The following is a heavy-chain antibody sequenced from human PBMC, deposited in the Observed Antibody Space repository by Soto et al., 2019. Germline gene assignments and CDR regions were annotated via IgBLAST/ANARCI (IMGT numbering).Heavy chain of an antibody. CDR1: GGSFSGYY. CDR2: INHSGST. D-gene: IGHD6-6*01. J-gene: IGHJ6*02. CDR3: ARPLIDSSSSYYYYGMDV. Sequence: SETLSLTCAVYGGSFSGYYWSWIRQPPGKGLEWIGEINHSGSTNYNPSLKSRVTISVDTSKNQFSLKLSSVTAADTAVYYCARPLIDSSSSYYYYGMDVWGQGTTVTVSS. V-gene: IGHV4-34*01.